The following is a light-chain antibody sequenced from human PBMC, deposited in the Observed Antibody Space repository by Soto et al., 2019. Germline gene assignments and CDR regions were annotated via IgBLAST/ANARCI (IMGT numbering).Light chain of an antibody. V-gene: IGKV1-5*01. Sequence: DIQMTQSPSILSAPVGDRVTITCRSSQTITNWLAWYQQKPGKAPRLLIYDASSLESWVPSRFSGSGSGTEFTLTISSLQSEDFATYYCQQYKSYSEAFGQGTTVDIK. CDR2: DAS. CDR1: QTITNW. CDR3: QQYKSYSEA. J-gene: IGKJ1*01.